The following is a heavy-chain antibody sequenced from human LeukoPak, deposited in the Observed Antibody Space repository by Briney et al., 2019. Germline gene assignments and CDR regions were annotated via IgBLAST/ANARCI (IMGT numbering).Heavy chain of an antibody. Sequence: GGSLRLSCAASGFTVSSNYMSWVRQAPGKGLEWVSVIYSGGSTYYADSVKGRFTISRDNSKNTLYLQMNSLRAEDTAVYYCATSASSIFDAFDIWGQGTMVTVSS. J-gene: IGHJ3*02. CDR2: IYSGGST. D-gene: IGHD3-3*02. V-gene: IGHV3-53*01. CDR1: GFTVSSNY. CDR3: ATSASSIFDAFDI.